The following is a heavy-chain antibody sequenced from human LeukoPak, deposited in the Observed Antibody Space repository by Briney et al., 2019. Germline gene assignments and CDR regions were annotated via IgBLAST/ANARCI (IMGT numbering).Heavy chain of an antibody. CDR1: GFTFSSYS. J-gene: IGHJ4*02. CDR3: ARDPALAGSIPHGDY. V-gene: IGHV3-21*01. Sequence: GGSLRLSCAASGFTFSSYSMNWVRQAPGKGLEWVSSTSSSSSYIYYADSVKGRFTISRDNAKNSLYLQMNSLRAEDTAVYYCARDPALAGSIPHGDYWGQGTLVTVSS. CDR2: TSSSSSYI. D-gene: IGHD6-19*01.